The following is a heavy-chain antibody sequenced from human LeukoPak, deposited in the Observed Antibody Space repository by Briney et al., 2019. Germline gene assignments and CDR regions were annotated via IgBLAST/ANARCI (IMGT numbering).Heavy chain of an antibody. CDR3: ARERTRWERSLVDY. V-gene: IGHV1-69*04. D-gene: IGHD4-23*01. CDR2: IIPILGIA. Sequence: GASVKVSCKASGGTFSSYTISWVRQAPGQGLEWMGRIIPILGIANYAQKFQGRVTITADKSTSTAYMELGSLRSEDTAVYYCARERTRWERSLVDYWGQGTLVTVSS. CDR1: GGTFSSYT. J-gene: IGHJ4*02.